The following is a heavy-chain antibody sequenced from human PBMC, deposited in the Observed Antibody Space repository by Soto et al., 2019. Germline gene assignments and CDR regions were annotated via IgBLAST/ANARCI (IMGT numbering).Heavy chain of an antibody. J-gene: IGHJ6*03. CDR1: GFTFSSYN. V-gene: IGHV3-48*01. CDR2: ISLSSSTI. Sequence: EVQPVESGGGLVQPGGSLRLSCAASGFTFSSYNMNWVRQAPGKGLEWISDISLSSSTIFYADSVKGRFTISRDNAKTSLYRQMNSLRAEDTAVYYCARDSRIYFYSMDVWGKGTTFTFSS. CDR3: ARDSRIYFYSMDV.